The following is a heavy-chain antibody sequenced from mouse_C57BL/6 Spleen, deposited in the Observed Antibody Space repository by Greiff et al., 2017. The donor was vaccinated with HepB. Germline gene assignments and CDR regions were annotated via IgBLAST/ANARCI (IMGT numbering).Heavy chain of an antibody. CDR1: GFTFSSYA. CDR2: ISDGGSYT. CDR3: ARDNRGPFAY. Sequence: EVQRVESGGGLVKPGGSLKLSCAASGFTFSSYAMSWVRQTPEKRLEWVATISDGGSYTYYPDNVKGRFTISRDNAKNNLYLQMSHLKSEDTAMYYCARDNRGPFAYWGQGTLVTVSA. V-gene: IGHV5-4*01. J-gene: IGHJ3*01.